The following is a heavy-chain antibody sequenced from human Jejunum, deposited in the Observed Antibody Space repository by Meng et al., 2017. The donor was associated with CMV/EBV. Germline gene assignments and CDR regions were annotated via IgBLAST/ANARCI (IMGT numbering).Heavy chain of an antibody. J-gene: IGHJ4*02. CDR2: LYDRGGT. Sequence: GSGSGGDGSWAWIRQPPGKGLEWIGVLYDRGGTHYNPSLESRVTMSPDTSRNQFSLRLSSVTAADTAVYYCARLSGHYYVAPRFTYWGQGMLVTVSS. CDR3: ARLSGHYYVAPRFTY. CDR1: GSGSGGDGS. D-gene: IGHD3-16*01. V-gene: IGHV4-61*08.